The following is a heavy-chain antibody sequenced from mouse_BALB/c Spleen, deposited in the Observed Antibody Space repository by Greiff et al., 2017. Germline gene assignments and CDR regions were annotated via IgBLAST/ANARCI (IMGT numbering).Heavy chain of an antibody. CDR2: ISYSGST. J-gene: IGHJ4*01. CDR3: ARFPYYYGSSPYYYAMDY. V-gene: IGHV3-2*02. CDR1: GYSITSDYA. D-gene: IGHD1-1*01. Sequence: DVQLQESGPGLVKPSQSLSLTCTVTGYSITSDYAWNWIRQFPGNKLEWMGYISYSGSTSYNPSLKSRISITRDTSKNQFFLQLNSVTTEDTATYYCARFPYYYGSSPYYYAMDYWGQGTSVTVSS.